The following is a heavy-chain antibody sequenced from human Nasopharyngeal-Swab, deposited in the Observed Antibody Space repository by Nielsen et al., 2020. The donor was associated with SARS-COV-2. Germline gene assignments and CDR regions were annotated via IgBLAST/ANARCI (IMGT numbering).Heavy chain of an antibody. J-gene: IGHJ4*02. V-gene: IGHV3-30*02. CDR3: AREGGSTLDY. CDR2: FKHDGSET. CDR1: GFTFSSYV. Sequence: GGSLRLSCAASGFTFSSYVMHWVRQAPGKGLEWVAFFKHDGSETFYADSVKGRFTISRDNSKNTLYLQMNSLRAEDTAVYYCAREGGSTLDYWGQGTLVTVSP. D-gene: IGHD3-16*01.